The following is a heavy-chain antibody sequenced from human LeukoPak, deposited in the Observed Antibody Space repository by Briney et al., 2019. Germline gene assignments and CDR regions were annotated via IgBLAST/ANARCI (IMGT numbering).Heavy chain of an antibody. CDR2: FNPGDSDT. V-gene: IGHV5-51*01. Sequence: GESLKISCKSPGYSLTSHWIGWVRQMPGKGLEWVGIFNPGDSDTRYSPSFQSQVTISADKSINTAYLQWSSLKAPDTGMYYCARGVAGTWDYWGQGTLVTVSS. CDR1: GYSLTSHW. J-gene: IGHJ4*02. CDR3: ARGVAGTWDY. D-gene: IGHD6-19*01.